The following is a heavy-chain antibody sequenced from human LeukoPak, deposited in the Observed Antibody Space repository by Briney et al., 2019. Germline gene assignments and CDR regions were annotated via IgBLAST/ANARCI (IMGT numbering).Heavy chain of an antibody. D-gene: IGHD1-1*01. CDR3: ARGRTGTWDY. CDR1: GFTFSSYS. J-gene: IGHJ4*02. Sequence: GGSLRLSCAASGFTFSSYSMNWVRQAPGKGLEWVSFISSSSSYIYYADSVKGRFTISRDNAKKSLYLQMNSLRAEDTAVYYCARGRTGTWDYWGQGTLVTVSS. V-gene: IGHV3-21*01. CDR2: ISSSSSYI.